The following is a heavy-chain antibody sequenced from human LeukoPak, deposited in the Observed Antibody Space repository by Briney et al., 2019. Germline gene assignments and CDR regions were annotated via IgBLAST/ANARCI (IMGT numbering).Heavy chain of an antibody. V-gene: IGHV4-34*01. J-gene: IGHJ4*02. Sequence: PSETLSLTCAVYGGSFSGYYWSWIRQPPGKGLEWIGEINHSGSTNYNPSLESRVTISVDTSKNQFSLKLSSVTAADTAVYYCARDLFGYSSGWIFDYWGQGTLVTVSS. CDR3: ARDLFGYSSGWIFDY. CDR1: GGSFSGYY. D-gene: IGHD6-19*01. CDR2: INHSGST.